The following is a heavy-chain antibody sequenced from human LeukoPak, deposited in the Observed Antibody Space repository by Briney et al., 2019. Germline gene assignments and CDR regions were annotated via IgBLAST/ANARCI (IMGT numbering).Heavy chain of an antibody. D-gene: IGHD2-21*02. J-gene: IGHJ4*02. CDR3: ARVGATGATADN. CDR2: INPNSGGT. V-gene: IGHV1-2*02. CDR1: GYTFTGYY. Sequence: ASVEVSCKASGYTFTGYYMHWVRQAPGQGVEWMGWINPNSGGTKYAQKFQGRVTMTSDTSTSTVYMELKSLRSEDTAVYFCARVGATGATADNWGQGTLVTVSS.